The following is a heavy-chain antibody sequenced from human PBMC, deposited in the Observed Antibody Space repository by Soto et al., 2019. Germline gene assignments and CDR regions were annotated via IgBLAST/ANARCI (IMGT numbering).Heavy chain of an antibody. CDR2: ISTHNGDT. CDR1: GYTFTTFG. J-gene: IGHJ4*02. D-gene: IGHD2-15*01. V-gene: IGHV1-18*01. CDR3: ARESCSGGSCYGVDY. Sequence: QVQLVQSGAEVKKPGASVKVSCKASGYTFTTFGISWVRQAPGQGLEWMGWISTHNGDTKYAQKFQGRVTMTTDTSTSTAYMELRSLRSDDTAVYHCARESCSGGSCYGVDYWGPGALVTVSS.